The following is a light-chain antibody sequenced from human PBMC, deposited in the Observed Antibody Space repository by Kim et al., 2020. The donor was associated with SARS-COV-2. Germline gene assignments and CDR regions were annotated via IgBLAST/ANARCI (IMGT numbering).Light chain of an antibody. CDR1: RLGDKY. Sequence: SYELTQPPSVSVSPGQTVSISCSGERLGDKYAFWYQQRSGQSPVLVIYQGDKRPSGIPARFSGFLSWNTATLTISWTQPMDEAAYYSQAWDHSTAIFGG. CDR3: QAWDHSTAI. CDR2: QGD. V-gene: IGLV3-1*01. J-gene: IGLJ2*01.